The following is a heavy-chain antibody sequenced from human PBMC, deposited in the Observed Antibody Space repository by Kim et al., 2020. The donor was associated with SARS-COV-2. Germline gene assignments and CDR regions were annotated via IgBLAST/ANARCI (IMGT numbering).Heavy chain of an antibody. V-gene: IGHV3-30*02. Sequence: YADSVKGRFTISRDNSKNTLYLQMNSLRAGDTAVYYCAKEASSSWYPLDYWGQGTLVTVSS. CDR3: AKEASSSWYPLDY. D-gene: IGHD6-13*01. J-gene: IGHJ4*02.